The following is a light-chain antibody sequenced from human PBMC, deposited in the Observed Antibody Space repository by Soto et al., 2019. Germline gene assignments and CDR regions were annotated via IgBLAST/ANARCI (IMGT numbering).Light chain of an antibody. CDR1: QSVSIY. CDR3: QQRVDWLT. Sequence: EIVLTQSPGTLSLSPGARATLSCRASQSVSIYLAWYQQKPGQSPRLLIYDASNRVTGIPARFSGSGSGTDFTLTISSVEHEDFAVYYCQQRVDWLTFGGGTKLEIK. V-gene: IGKV3-11*01. J-gene: IGKJ4*02. CDR2: DAS.